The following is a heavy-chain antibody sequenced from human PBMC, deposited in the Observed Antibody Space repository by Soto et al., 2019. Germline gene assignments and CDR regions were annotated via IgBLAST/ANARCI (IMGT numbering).Heavy chain of an antibody. V-gene: IGHV1-46*01. J-gene: IGHJ6*02. CDR3: ARDKFGEATPLGIMDV. Sequence: ASVKVSCKASGYTFTSYYMHWVRQAPGQGLEWMGIINPSGGSTNYAQKLQGRVTMTTDTSTSTAYMGLRSLRSDDTAVYYCARDKFGEATPLGIMDVWGQGTTVTVSS. D-gene: IGHD3-16*01. CDR1: GYTFTSYY. CDR2: INPSGGST.